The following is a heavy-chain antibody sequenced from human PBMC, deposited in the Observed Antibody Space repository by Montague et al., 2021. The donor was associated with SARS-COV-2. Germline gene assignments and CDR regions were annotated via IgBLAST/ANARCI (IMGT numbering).Heavy chain of an antibody. Sequence: PAQVKPTQTLTLTCTFSGFSLSTSGMCVSWIRQPPGKALEWLARIDWDDDKYYSTSLKTRLTISKDTSKNQVVLTMTNMDPVDTATYYCARVSSSWSQDYYYYMDVWGKGTTVTVSS. CDR3: ARVSSSWSQDYYYYMDV. CDR1: GFSLSTSGMC. CDR2: IDWDDDK. V-gene: IGHV2-70*11. J-gene: IGHJ6*03. D-gene: IGHD6-13*01.